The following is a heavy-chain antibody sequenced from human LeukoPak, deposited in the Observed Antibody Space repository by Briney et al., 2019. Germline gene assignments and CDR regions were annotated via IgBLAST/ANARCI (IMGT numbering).Heavy chain of an antibody. CDR3: ARTYDYGPYYYYGMDV. CDR1: GFTFSSYW. V-gene: IGHV3-74*01. J-gene: IGHJ6*02. D-gene: IGHD5-12*01. CDR2: INSDGSST. Sequence: GGSLRLSCAASGFTFSSYWMHWVRHAPGKGLVWVSRINSDGSSTSYADSVKGRFTISRDNAKNTLYLQMNSLRAEDTAVYYCARTYDYGPYYYYGMDVWGQGTTVTVPS.